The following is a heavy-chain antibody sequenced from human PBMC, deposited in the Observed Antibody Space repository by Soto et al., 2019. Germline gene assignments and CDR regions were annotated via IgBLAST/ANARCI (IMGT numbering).Heavy chain of an antibody. CDR2: VKYDGSQT. V-gene: IGHV3-7*01. D-gene: IGHD1-1*01. CDR1: GFTFSSYW. Sequence: PGGSLRLSCADSGFTFSSYWMSWVRQAPGKGLEWVANVKYDGSQTYYVGSVKGRFTISRDNAKNSLYLQMNSLRAEDTAVYYRTRDFQGPLDYGMDVWGQGTTVTVSS. CDR3: TRDFQGPLDYGMDV. J-gene: IGHJ6*02.